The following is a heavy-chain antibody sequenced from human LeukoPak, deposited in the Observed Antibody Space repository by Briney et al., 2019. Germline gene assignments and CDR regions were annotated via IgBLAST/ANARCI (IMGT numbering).Heavy chain of an antibody. J-gene: IGHJ6*02. CDR1: GFTFSDYY. Sequence: PGGSLRLSCAASGFTFSDYYMSWIRQAPGKGLEWVSYISSSGSTIYYADSVKGRFTISRDNAKNSLYLQMNSLRAEDTAVYYCARGFDCSSASCSCMDVWGQGTTVIVSS. CDR2: ISSSGSTI. V-gene: IGHV3-11*01. D-gene: IGHD2-2*01. CDR3: ARGFDCSSASCSCMDV.